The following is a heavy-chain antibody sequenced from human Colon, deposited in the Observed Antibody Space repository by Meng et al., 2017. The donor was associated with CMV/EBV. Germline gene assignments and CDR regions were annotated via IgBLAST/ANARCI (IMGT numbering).Heavy chain of an antibody. V-gene: IGHV4-31*03. CDR2: IYYTGST. Sequence: SETLSLTCTVSGVSINSGGYYWTWIRQHPGKGLEWIGYIYYTGSTYHNPSLKSRVTISVDTSKNQFSLRLNSVTAADTAVYYCARKGMVADPWGQGTLVTVSS. CDR1: GVSINSGGYY. D-gene: IGHD2-15*01. CDR3: ARKGMVADP. J-gene: IGHJ5*02.